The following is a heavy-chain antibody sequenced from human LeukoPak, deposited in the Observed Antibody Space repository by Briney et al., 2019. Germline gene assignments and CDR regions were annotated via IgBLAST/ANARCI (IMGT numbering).Heavy chain of an antibody. CDR3: ARSHASVVANAFDI. D-gene: IGHD5-12*01. V-gene: IGHV3-53*01. CDR1: GFTVINGF. Sequence: SGGSLRLSCAASGFTVINGFMTWVRQAPGKGLEWVSIIYSGGTTYYADSVKGRFTISRDSSKNTLYLQVNNLRAEDTAVYYCARSHASVVANAFDIWGQGTIVTVSS. CDR2: IYSGGTT. J-gene: IGHJ3*02.